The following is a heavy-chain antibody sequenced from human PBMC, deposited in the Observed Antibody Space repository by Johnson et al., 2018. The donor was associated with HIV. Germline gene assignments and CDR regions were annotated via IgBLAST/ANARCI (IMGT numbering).Heavy chain of an antibody. D-gene: IGHD4-17*01. Sequence: QVQLVESGGGVVQPGRSLRLSCAASGFTFSNYGMHWVRQAPGKGLEWVAGLWYDGSKNNYADSVRGRFTISRDNSKNTLHLQMNSLRVEDTAVYYCARAGYGDPSRGDIWGQGTMVTVSS. CDR3: ARAGYGDPSRGDI. V-gene: IGHV3-33*01. J-gene: IGHJ3*02. CDR2: LWYDGSKN. CDR1: GFTFSNYG.